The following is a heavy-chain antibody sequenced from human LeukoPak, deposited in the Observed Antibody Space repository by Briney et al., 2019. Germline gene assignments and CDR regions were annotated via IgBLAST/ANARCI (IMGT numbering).Heavy chain of an antibody. CDR2: ISSSSSYI. J-gene: IGHJ3*02. V-gene: IGHV3-21*01. CDR1: GFTFSSYS. Sequence: GGSLRLSCAASGFTFSSYSMNWVRQAPGKWLEWVSSISSSSSYIYYADSVKGRFTISRDNAKNSLYLQMNGLRAEDTAVYYCTRSAPGYGDYFYAFDIWGQGTMVTVSS. D-gene: IGHD4-17*01. CDR3: TRSAPGYGDYFYAFDI.